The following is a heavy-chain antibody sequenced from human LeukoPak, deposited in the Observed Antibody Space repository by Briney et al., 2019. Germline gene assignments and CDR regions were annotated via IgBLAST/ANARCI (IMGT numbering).Heavy chain of an antibody. V-gene: IGHV3-7*01. CDR2: IKQDGSEK. Sequence: GGSLRLSCAASGFTFSSYWMSWVRQAPGKGLEWVANIKQDGSEKYYVDSVKGRFTTSRDNAKNSLSLQMNSLRAEDTAVYYCARDYYDSSGYYLFDYWGQGTLVTVSS. D-gene: IGHD3-22*01. CDR3: ARDYYDSSGYYLFDY. CDR1: GFTFSSYW. J-gene: IGHJ4*02.